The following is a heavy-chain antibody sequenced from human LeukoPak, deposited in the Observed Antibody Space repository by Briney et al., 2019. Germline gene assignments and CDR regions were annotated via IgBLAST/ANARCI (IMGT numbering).Heavy chain of an antibody. J-gene: IGHJ4*02. V-gene: IGHV3-23*01. CDR3: AKGRDYYGSGPTGYDY. D-gene: IGHD3-10*01. Sequence: SGGSLRLSCAASGFTFSNYAMSWVRQAPGKGLEWVSAISGSGGSTYYADSVKGRFTISRDYSTNTLYLQMNSLRAEDTAVYYCAKGRDYYGSGPTGYDYWGQGTLVTVSS. CDR1: GFTFSNYA. CDR2: ISGSGGST.